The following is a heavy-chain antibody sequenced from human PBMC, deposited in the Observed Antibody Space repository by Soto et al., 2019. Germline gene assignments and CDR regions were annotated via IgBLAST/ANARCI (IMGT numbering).Heavy chain of an antibody. D-gene: IGHD2-21*02. CDR3: ASGDAWGVLLAS. V-gene: IGHV4-31*03. CDR1: GASINSGGYY. Sequence: SETLSLTCNVSGASINSGGYYWSWVSQLPGKGLEWIGYIYFSGNTYYNPSLESRVTISLDTSQNQFSLKLTSVSAADTAVYYCASGDAWGVLLASWGQETLVTVAS. J-gene: IGHJ4*02. CDR2: IYFSGNT.